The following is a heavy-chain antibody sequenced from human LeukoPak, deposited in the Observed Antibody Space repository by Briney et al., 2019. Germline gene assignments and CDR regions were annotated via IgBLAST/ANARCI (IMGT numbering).Heavy chain of an antibody. Sequence: TLSLTCAVSGGSISSGGYSWSWIRQPPGKGLEWIGYIYHSGSTYYNPSLKSRVTISVDRSRDQFSLKLSSVTAADTAVYYCARVGSLGIANYWGQGTLVTVSS. CDR3: ARVGSLGIANY. V-gene: IGHV4-30-2*01. CDR1: GGSISSGGYS. CDR2: IYHSGST. D-gene: IGHD6-13*01. J-gene: IGHJ4*02.